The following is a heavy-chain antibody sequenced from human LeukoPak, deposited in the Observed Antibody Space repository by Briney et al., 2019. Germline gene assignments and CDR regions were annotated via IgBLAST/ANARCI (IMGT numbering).Heavy chain of an antibody. CDR2: INPNSGGT. V-gene: IGHV1-2*02. Sequence: ASVKVSCKASGYTFTSYYMHWVRQAPGQGLEWMGWINPNSGGTNYAQRFQGRVTMTRDTSISTAYMELSRLRSDDTAVYYCARDIFAELLHFWFDPWGQGTLATVSS. CDR3: ARDIFAELLHFWFDP. CDR1: GYTFTSYY. J-gene: IGHJ5*02. D-gene: IGHD3-10*02.